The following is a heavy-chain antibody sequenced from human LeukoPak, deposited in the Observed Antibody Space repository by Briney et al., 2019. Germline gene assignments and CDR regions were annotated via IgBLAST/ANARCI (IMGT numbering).Heavy chain of an antibody. J-gene: IGHJ4*02. Sequence: SETLSLTCTVSGGSISSSSYYWGWIRQPPGKGLEWIGSIYYSGSTYYNPSLKSRVTISVDTSKNQFSLKLSSVTAADTAVYYCARLGGMITFGGVVVEYYFDYWGQGTLVTVSS. CDR2: IYYSGST. D-gene: IGHD3-16*02. CDR3: ARLGGMITFGGVVVEYYFDY. V-gene: IGHV4-39*01. CDR1: GGSISSSSYY.